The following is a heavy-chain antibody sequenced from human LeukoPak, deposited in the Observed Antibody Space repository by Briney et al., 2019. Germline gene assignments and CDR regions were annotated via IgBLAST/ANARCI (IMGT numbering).Heavy chain of an antibody. J-gene: IGHJ5*02. D-gene: IGHD2-2*01. V-gene: IGHV1-8*01. CDR3: ARADCSSTSCSNWFDP. CDR1: GYTFTSYD. CDR2: MNPNSGNT. Sequence: ASVKVSCKASGYTFTSYDINWVRQATGQGLEWMGWMNPNSGNTGYAQKFQGRVTMTRNTSISTAYIELSSLRSEDTAVYYCARADCSSTSCSNWFDPWGQGTLVTVSS.